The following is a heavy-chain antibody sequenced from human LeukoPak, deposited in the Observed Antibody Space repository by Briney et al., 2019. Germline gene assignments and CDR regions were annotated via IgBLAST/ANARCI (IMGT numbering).Heavy chain of an antibody. D-gene: IGHD1/OR15-1a*01. Sequence: PSETLSLTCTVSGGSISSSSYYWGWLRQPPGKGLEWIGSMYYSGNTYYNPSLKSRVTISVDTSRNQFSLKLSSVTAADTAVYYCARNMREDVNLSDYWGQGTLVTVSS. CDR2: MYYSGNT. CDR3: ARNMREDVNLSDY. V-gene: IGHV4-39*01. J-gene: IGHJ4*02. CDR1: GGSISSSSYY.